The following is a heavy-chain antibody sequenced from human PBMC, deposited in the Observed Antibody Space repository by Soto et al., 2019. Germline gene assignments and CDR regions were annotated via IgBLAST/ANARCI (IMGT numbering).Heavy chain of an antibody. J-gene: IGHJ4*02. CDR3: AHSRCYDILTGYSILFDS. Sequence: QITLKESGPSLVKPTQTLTLTCTFSGFSLSTSGVGVAWIRQPPGKALERLALIYWDDDKRYNPPLKSRPTITKDTSKNQVVLKMTNMDPVDTATYYCAHSRCYDILTGYSILFDSWGQGTLVTVSS. V-gene: IGHV2-5*02. CDR2: IYWDDDK. D-gene: IGHD3-9*01. CDR1: GFSLSTSGVG.